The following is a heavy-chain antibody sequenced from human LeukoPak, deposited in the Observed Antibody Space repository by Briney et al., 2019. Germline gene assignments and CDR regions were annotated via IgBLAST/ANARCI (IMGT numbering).Heavy chain of an antibody. D-gene: IGHD6-6*01. CDR3: ARVDSSSSAQRYFDY. CDR1: GGTFSSYA. J-gene: IGHJ4*02. V-gene: IGHV1-69*04. CDR2: IIPILGIA. Sequence: HVASVKVSCKASGGTFSSYAISWVRQAPGQGLEWMGRIIPILGIANYAQKFQGRVTITADKSTSTAYMELSSLRSEDTAVYYCARVDSSSSAQRYFDYWGQGTLVTVSS.